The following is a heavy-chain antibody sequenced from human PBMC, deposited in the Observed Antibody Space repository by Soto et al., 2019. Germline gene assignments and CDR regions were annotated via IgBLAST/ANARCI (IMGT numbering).Heavy chain of an antibody. V-gene: IGHV1-8*01. Sequence: QVQLVQSGAEVKKPGASVKVSCKASGYTFTSYDINWVRQATGQGLEWMGWMNPNSGNTGYTQKFQGRVTMNRNTTISTADMELSSLRSEDTAVYYCARGRSSSRYDKGVFDYWGQGTLVTVSS. CDR2: MNPNSGNT. CDR1: GYTFTSYD. D-gene: IGHD6-13*01. CDR3: ARGRSSSRYDKGVFDY. J-gene: IGHJ4*02.